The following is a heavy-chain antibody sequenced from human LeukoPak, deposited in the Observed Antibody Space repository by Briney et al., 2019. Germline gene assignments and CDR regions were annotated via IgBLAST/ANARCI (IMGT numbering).Heavy chain of an antibody. J-gene: IGHJ4*02. V-gene: IGHV1-2*04. CDR3: ARDRVVTAEGTDY. CDR2: INPNSGGT. D-gene: IGHD2-21*02. CDR1: GYTFTGYY. Sequence: ASVKVSCKASGYTFTGYYMHWVRQAPGQGLEWMGWINPNSGGTNYAQKFQGWVTMTRDTSISTAYMELSRLRSDDTAVYYCARDRVVTAEGTDYWGQGTLVTVSS.